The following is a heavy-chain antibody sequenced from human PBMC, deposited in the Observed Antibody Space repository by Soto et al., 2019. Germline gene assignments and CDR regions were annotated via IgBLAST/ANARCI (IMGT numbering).Heavy chain of an antibody. D-gene: IGHD3-10*01. V-gene: IGHV4-59*01. CDR1: GGSISSYY. J-gene: IGHJ4*02. CDR2: IYYSGST. CDR3: GRALPRIAMVRRVIPPHFDY. Sequence: SETLSLTCTVSGGSISSYYWSWIRQPPGKGLEWIGYIYYSGSTNYNRSLKSRVTISVDTSKNKFYLKLSSETAADTAVDYCGRALPRIAMVRRVIPPHFDYWGQETLFTVAS.